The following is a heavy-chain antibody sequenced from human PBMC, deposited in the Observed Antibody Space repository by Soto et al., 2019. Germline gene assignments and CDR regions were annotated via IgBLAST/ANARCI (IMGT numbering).Heavy chain of an antibody. CDR1: GGSISSGGYY. Sequence: SETLSLTCTVSGGSISSGGYYWSWIRQHPGKGLEWIGYIYYSGSTYYNPSLKSRVTISVDTSKNQFSLKLSSVTAADTAVYYCARLVVIDDYFDYWGQGTLVTVSS. V-gene: IGHV4-31*03. D-gene: IGHD2-21*01. CDR3: ARLVVIDDYFDY. CDR2: IYYSGST. J-gene: IGHJ4*02.